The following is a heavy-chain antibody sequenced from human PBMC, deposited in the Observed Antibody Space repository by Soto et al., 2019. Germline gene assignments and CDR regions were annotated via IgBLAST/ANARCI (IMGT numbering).Heavy chain of an antibody. V-gene: IGHV3-30*18. CDR3: AKGITIFGVVMLTETYVDY. CDR1: GFTFSSYG. D-gene: IGHD3-3*01. CDR2: ISYDGSNK. J-gene: IGHJ4*02. Sequence: AGGSLRLSCAASGFTFSSYGMHWVRQAPGKGLEWVAVISYDGSNKYYADSVKGRFTISRDNSKNTLYLQMNSLRAEDTAVYYCAKGITIFGVVMLTETYVDYWGQGTLVTVSS.